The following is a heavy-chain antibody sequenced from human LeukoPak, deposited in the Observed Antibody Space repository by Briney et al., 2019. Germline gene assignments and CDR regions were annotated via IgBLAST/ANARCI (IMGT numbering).Heavy chain of an antibody. CDR3: ARKRGSFDY. CDR2: INHSGST. Sequence: SETLSLTCAVYGGSFSGYYWSWIRQPPGKGLEWIGEINHSGSTNYNPSLTSRVTISVDTSKNQFSLKLSSVTAADTAVYYCARKRGSFDYWGRGTLVTVSS. V-gene: IGHV4-34*01. CDR1: GGSFSGYY. D-gene: IGHD5-12*01. J-gene: IGHJ4*02.